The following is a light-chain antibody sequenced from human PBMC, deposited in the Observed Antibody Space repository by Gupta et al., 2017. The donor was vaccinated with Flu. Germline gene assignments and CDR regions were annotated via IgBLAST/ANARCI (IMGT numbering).Light chain of an antibody. J-gene: IGLJ3*02. CDR1: SSDVGSYNL. CDR3: CSYAGSSTWV. V-gene: IGLV2-23*01. Sequence: QSALTQPASVSGSPGQSSTISCTGTSSDVGSYNLVSWYQQHPGKAPKLMIYEGNKRPSGVSNRFSGSKSGNTASLTIFGLQAEDEADYYCCSYAGSSTWVFGGGTKLTVL. CDR2: EGN.